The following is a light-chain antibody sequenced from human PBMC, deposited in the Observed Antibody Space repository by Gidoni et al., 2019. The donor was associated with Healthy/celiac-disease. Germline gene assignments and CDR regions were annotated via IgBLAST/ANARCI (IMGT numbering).Light chain of an antibody. CDR1: LRVSSSY. CDR2: GAS. V-gene: IGKV3-20*01. CDR3: QQYGSSPLYT. Sequence: EIALTQPPRPLALAPGARATLSCRASLRVSSSYLAWYQQKPGQAPTLLIYGASSSATGIPDRLSGSGSGTDFTLTISRLEHEDFAVYYCQQYGSSPLYTFGQGTKLEIK. J-gene: IGKJ2*01.